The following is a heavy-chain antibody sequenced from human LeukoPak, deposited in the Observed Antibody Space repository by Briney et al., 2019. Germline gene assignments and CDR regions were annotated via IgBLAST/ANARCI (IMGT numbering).Heavy chain of an antibody. CDR3: ARHKWVAGYYFDY. CDR1: GGSISSYY. Sequence: SETLSLICTVSGGSISSYYRSWIRQPPGKGLEWIGYIYTSGSTNYNPSLKSRVTISVDTSKNQFSLKLSSVTAADTAVYYCARHKWVAGYYFDYWGQGTLVTVSS. J-gene: IGHJ4*02. V-gene: IGHV4-4*09. D-gene: IGHD6-19*01. CDR2: IYTSGST.